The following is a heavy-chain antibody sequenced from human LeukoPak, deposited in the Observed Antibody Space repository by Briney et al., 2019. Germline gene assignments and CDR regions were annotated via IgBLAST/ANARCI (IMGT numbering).Heavy chain of an antibody. CDR1: GYIFTHYW. Sequence: GESLKISCQVSGYIFTHYWIGWVRQMPGKGLESMGIIYPADSDTTYSPSFQGQVTISVDKSIGTAYLQWSSLKASDTAMYFCARQAVTGLFFDFWAQGTLVAVSS. CDR3: ARQAVTGLFFDF. CDR2: IYPADSDT. V-gene: IGHV5-51*01. D-gene: IGHD4-17*01. J-gene: IGHJ4*02.